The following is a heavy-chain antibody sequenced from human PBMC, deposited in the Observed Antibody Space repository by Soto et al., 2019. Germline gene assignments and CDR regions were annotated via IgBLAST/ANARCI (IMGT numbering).Heavy chain of an antibody. CDR2: IYYSGST. D-gene: IGHD4-17*01. CDR1: GASISRHDYF. Sequence: QTLSLTCTVSGASISRHDYFCSWIRQPPGKGLEWIGYIYYSGSTYYNPSLKSRVTISVDTSKNQFSLRLSSVTAADTAVYYCARATAYGGNSFDYWGQGTLVTVS. CDR3: ARATAYGGNSFDY. J-gene: IGHJ4*02. V-gene: IGHV4-30-4*01.